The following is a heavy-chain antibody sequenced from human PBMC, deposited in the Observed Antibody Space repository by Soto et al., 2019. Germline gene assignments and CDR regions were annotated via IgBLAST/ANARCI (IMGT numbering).Heavy chain of an antibody. J-gene: IGHJ4*02. CDR2: IYYSGST. V-gene: IGHV4-30-4*08. CDR3: ARVWGTRRYMAYYFDY. D-gene: IGHD3-16*02. Sequence: SETLSLTCTVSGGSISSGGYYWSWIRQHPGKGLEWIGYIYYSGSTYYNPSLKSRVTISVDTSKNQFSLKLSSVTAADTAVYYCARVWGTRRYMAYYFDYWGQGTLVTVSS. CDR1: GGSISSGGYY.